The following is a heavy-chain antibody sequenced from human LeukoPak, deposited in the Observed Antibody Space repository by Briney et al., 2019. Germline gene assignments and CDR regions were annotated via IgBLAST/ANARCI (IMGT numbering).Heavy chain of an antibody. CDR3: AKDSPVATR. Sequence: GSLRLSCAASRFTFSSPAMSWVRQAPGKGLEWVSSITPSGDGTYYADSVKGRFTISRDNSKNTLYLQMNSLRAEDTAVYYCAKDSPVATRWGQGTLVTVSS. CDR2: ITPSGDGT. CDR1: RFTFSSPA. D-gene: IGHD2-15*01. J-gene: IGHJ4*02. V-gene: IGHV3-23*01.